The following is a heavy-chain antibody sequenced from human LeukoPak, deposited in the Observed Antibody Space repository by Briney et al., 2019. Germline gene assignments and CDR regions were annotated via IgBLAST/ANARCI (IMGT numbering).Heavy chain of an antibody. V-gene: IGHV4-59*01. Sequence: GSLRLSCAASGFTFSNAWMSWVRQPPGKGLEWIGNIFYSGSTYYSPSLKSRVTISLDTSKNQFSLKLSSVTAADTAVYYCAREMALGSGSYGYWGQGTLVTVSS. CDR3: AREMALGSGSYGY. CDR1: GFTFSNAW. D-gene: IGHD1-26*01. CDR2: IFYSGST. J-gene: IGHJ4*02.